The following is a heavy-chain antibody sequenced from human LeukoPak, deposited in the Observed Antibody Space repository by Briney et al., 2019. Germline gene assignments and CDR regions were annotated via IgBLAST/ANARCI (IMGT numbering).Heavy chain of an antibody. J-gene: IGHJ5*02. CDR3: ANIPRTVAGRGT. CDR2: MNPNSGAS. V-gene: IGHV1-8*01. CDR1: GYTFTSYD. Sequence: ASVKVSCKASGYTFTSYDINWVRQATGQGLEWMGWMNPNSGASGCAQKFQGRVTLTRDTSMSTAYMEVSSLRFEDTAVYYCANIPRTVAGRGTWGQGTRVTVSS. D-gene: IGHD6-19*01.